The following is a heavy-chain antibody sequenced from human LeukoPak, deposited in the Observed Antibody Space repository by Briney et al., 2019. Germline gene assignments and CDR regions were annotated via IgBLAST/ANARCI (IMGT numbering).Heavy chain of an antibody. CDR1: GFTFSSYA. J-gene: IGHJ3*02. CDR3: ARDRASYDFWSGYHPTDAFDI. CDR2: ISGSGGST. V-gene: IGHV3-23*01. D-gene: IGHD3-3*01. Sequence: GGSLRLSCAASGFTFSSYAMSWVRQAPGKGLEWVSAISGSGGSTYYADSVKGRFTISRDNAKNSLYLQMNSLRAEDTAVYYCARDRASYDFWSGYHPTDAFDIWGQGTMVTVSS.